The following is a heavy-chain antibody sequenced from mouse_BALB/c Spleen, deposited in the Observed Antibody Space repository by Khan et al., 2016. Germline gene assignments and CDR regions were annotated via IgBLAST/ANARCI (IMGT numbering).Heavy chain of an antibody. J-gene: IGHJ4*01. CDR3: ARDDYDEVYYAMDY. CDR1: GYSISSGYS. V-gene: IGHV3-1*02. CDR2: IRYSGST. D-gene: IGHD2-4*01. Sequence: EVQLQESGPDLVKPSQSLSLTCSVTGYSISSGYSWHWIRQFPGNKLEWMGCIRYSGSTNYNPSLKSRISITRDTSKTQFFLQLNSVTSEDTATDYCARDDYDEVYYAMDYWVQGTSVTVSS.